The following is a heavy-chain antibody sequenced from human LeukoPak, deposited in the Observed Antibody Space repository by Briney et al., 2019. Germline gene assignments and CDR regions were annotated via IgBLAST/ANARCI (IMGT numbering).Heavy chain of an antibody. D-gene: IGHD1-26*01. V-gene: IGHV3-66*01. CDR2: IYSDGST. Sequence: GGSLRLSCVASGFSVSIKYMTWFRQAPGKGLEWVSVIYSDGSTFYADSVKGRFTISRDNSKNTLYLQMNSLRAEDTAVYYCARDNTGIVGATRGDYWGQGTLVTVSS. CDR3: ARDNTGIVGATRGDY. J-gene: IGHJ4*02. CDR1: GFSVSIKY.